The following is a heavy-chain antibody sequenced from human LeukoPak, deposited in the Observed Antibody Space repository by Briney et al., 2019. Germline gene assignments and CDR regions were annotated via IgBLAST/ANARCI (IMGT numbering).Heavy chain of an antibody. CDR3: ARLRITIFGVALIFDY. D-gene: IGHD3-3*01. V-gene: IGHV1-18*01. CDR1: GYTFTSYG. CDR2: ISAYNGNT. J-gene: IGHJ4*02. Sequence: ASVKVSCKASGYTFTSYGISWVRQAPGQGLEWMGWISAYNGNTNYAQKLQGRVTMTTDTSTGTAYMELRSLRSDDTAVYYCARLRITIFGVALIFDYWGQGTLVTVSS.